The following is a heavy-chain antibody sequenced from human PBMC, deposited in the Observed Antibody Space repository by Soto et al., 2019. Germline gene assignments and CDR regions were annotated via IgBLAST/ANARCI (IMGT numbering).Heavy chain of an antibody. J-gene: IGHJ6*02. V-gene: IGHV1-2*04. CDR2: INPNSGGT. D-gene: IGHD3-9*01. CDR1: GYTFTCYY. CDR3: ARGFGYDILTGYPTYYYYYGMDV. Sequence: GASVKVSCKASGYTFTCYYMHGVRQAPGQGLEWMGWINPNSGGTNYAQKFQGWVTMTRDTSISTAYMELSRLRSDDTAVYYCARGFGYDILTGYPTYYYYYGMDVRGQGTTVTVSS.